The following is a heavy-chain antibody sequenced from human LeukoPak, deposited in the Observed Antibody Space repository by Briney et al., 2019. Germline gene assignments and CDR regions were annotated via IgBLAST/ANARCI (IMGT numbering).Heavy chain of an antibody. D-gene: IGHD6-6*01. J-gene: IGHJ3*02. Sequence: PGGSLRLSCAASGFTFSSYSMNWVRQAPGKGLEWVSYISSSSSTIYYADSVKGRFTISRDNAKNSLYLQMNSLRAEDTAVYYCARDRSIAARRAFDIWGQGTMVAVSS. CDR2: ISSSSSTI. V-gene: IGHV3-48*04. CDR3: ARDRSIAARRAFDI. CDR1: GFTFSSYS.